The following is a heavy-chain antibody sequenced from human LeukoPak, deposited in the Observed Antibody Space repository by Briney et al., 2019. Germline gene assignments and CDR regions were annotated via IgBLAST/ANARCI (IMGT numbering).Heavy chain of an antibody. J-gene: IGHJ4*02. CDR2: MNPNSGNT. CDR3: ARGSYDYSTWGVDY. D-gene: IGHD4-11*01. Sequence: ASVKVSCKASGYTFTSYDINWVRQATGQGLEWMGWMNPNSGNTGYAQKFQGRVTTTRNTSISTAYMELSSLRSEDTAVYYCARGSYDYSTWGVDYWGQGTLVTVSS. CDR1: GYTFTSYD. V-gene: IGHV1-8*01.